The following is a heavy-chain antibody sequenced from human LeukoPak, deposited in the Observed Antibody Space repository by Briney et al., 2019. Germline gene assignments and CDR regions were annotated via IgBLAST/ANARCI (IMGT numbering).Heavy chain of an antibody. J-gene: IGHJ4*02. Sequence: PGGSLRLSCVASGFSFRNYAINWVRQAPGKGLEYVSVINTDGRITYYADSVKGRFTISRDNSKNTVYLQMGSLRGEDMAVYYCTRDGGSFCDFHYWGQGALVTVSS. CDR3: TRDGGSFCDFHY. V-gene: IGHV3-64*02. D-gene: IGHD1-26*01. CDR2: INTDGRIT. CDR1: GFSFRNYA.